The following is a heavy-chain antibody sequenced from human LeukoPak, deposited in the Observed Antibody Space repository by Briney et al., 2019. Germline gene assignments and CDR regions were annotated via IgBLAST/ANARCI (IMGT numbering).Heavy chain of an antibody. CDR3: ATWPVVTGVMNYSMDV. Sequence: GRSLRLSCAASGFTFDDYAMHWVRQAPGKGLEWVSGISWNSGSIGYADSVKGRFTISRDNAKNSLYLQMNSLRAEDTALYYCATWPVVTGVMNYSMDVWGQGTTVTVSS. D-gene: IGHD4-23*01. CDR1: GFTFDDYA. J-gene: IGHJ6*02. CDR2: ISWNSGSI. V-gene: IGHV3-9*01.